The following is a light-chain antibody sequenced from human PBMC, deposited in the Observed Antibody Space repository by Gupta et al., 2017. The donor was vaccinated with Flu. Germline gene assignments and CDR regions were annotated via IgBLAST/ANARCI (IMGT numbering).Light chain of an antibody. J-gene: IGLJ1*01. Sequence: QSALTQPPSASGSPGPSVTISCTGTSSDVGYFNYVSWHQHHPGKAPKLLIYEGTKRTAGAPDRCSGSKSGNTAALTVAGRQAEDEDDYYCSADGGSYYVFGTGTKVTVL. CDR3: SADGGSYYV. CDR2: EGT. CDR1: SSDVGYFNY. V-gene: IGLV2-8*01.